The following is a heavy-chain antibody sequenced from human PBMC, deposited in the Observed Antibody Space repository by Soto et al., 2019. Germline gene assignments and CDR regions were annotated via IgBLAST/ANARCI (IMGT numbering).Heavy chain of an antibody. CDR2: ISAYNGNT. Sequence: KVSCKASGYTFTSYGISWVRQAPGQGLEWMGWISAYNGNTNYAQKLQGRVTMTTDTSTSTAYMELRSLRSDDTAVYYCARTLGYCSGGSCYFFDYWGQGTLVTVSS. CDR3: ARTLGYCSGGSCYFFDY. J-gene: IGHJ4*02. CDR1: GYTFTSYG. V-gene: IGHV1-18*01. D-gene: IGHD2-15*01.